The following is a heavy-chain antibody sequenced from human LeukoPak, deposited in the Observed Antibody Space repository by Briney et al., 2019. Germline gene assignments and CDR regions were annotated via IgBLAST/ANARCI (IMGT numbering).Heavy chain of an antibody. CDR2: IRYDGNTK. CDR1: RFTFSRSG. CDR3: AKDEQQLRTFDY. J-gene: IGHJ4*02. D-gene: IGHD6-13*01. V-gene: IGHV3-30*02. Sequence: PGGSLRLSCAASRFTFSRSGMHWVRQAPGKGLEWVAFIRYDGNTKYYADSVKGRFTISRDNSKNTLYLQMNSLRAEDTAVYYCAKDEQQLRTFDYWGQGTLVTVSS.